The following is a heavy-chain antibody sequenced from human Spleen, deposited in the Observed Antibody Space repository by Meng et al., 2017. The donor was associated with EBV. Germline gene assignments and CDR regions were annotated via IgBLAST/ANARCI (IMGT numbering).Heavy chain of an antibody. CDR3: ARDRTSNRFDY. J-gene: IGHJ4*02. CDR1: RFTLRSYS. D-gene: IGHD2-8*01. CDR2: ISSNSIDI. Sequence: EVQLEESGXXLXKPGEXXSXSCAASRFTLRSYSMNWVCMALGKGLEWVSSISSNSIDIYYADLVKGRFTISRDNAKHSLFLQMNSLRAEDTAVYYCARDRTSNRFDYWGQGTLVTVSS. V-gene: IGHV3-21*01.